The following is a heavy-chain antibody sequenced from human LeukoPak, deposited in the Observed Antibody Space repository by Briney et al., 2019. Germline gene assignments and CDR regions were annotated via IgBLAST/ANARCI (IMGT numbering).Heavy chain of an antibody. CDR1: GFTLSTYW. D-gene: IGHD3-10*01. CDR2: IKQDGSEK. Sequence: GGSLRLSCAASGFTLSTYWMSWVRQALGKGPEWVANIKQDGSEKYYVDSVRGRFTISRDNAKNSLHLQMNSLRVEDTAVYFCARFHGSSQAGYYNGMDVWGQGTTVTVSS. V-gene: IGHV3-7*01. J-gene: IGHJ6*02. CDR3: ARFHGSSQAGYYNGMDV.